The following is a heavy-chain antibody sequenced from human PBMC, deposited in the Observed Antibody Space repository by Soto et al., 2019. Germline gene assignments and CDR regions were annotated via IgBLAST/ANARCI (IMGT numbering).Heavy chain of an antibody. CDR3: AKTGGGYGDYFAY. D-gene: IGHD4-17*01. V-gene: IGHV3-23*01. J-gene: IGHJ4*02. Sequence: EVLLLESGGVLVQPGGSLRLSCAASGFTFSSYAMSWVRQAPGKGLEWVSSISVSSGSTNYADSVRGRFTISRDNSKNTLSLQMNSLRAEDTAVYYCAKTGGGYGDYFAYWGQGTLVTVSS. CDR1: GFTFSSYA. CDR2: ISVSSGST.